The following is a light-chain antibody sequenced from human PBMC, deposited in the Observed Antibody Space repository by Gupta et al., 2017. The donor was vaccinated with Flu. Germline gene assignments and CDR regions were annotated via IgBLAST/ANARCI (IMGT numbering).Light chain of an antibody. CDR3: QQADHSSFT. Sequence: IQMTHAPSTLSASVGDRVTITCRASQSLSGWLAWSQPKPGKAPKLLIYQASTSQTGVPSRFSDSGSVTEFSLTISSLQPHDLATYCCQQADHSSFTFGHGTKVDFK. J-gene: IGKJ3*01. V-gene: IGKV1-5*03. CDR1: QSLSGW. CDR2: QAS.